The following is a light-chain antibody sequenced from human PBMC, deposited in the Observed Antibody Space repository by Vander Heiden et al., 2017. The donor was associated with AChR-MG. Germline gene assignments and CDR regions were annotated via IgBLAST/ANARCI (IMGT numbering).Light chain of an antibody. CDR1: SSDVGGYNY. Sequence: QSALTPPASVSGSPGQSITISCTGTSSDVGGYNYVSWYQQHPGKAPKLMIYDVSKRPSGVSNRFSGSKSGNTASLTISGLQAEDEADYCCSSYTSSSTPVFGGGTKLTVL. J-gene: IGLJ3*02. V-gene: IGLV2-14*01. CDR3: SSYTSSSTPV. CDR2: DVS.